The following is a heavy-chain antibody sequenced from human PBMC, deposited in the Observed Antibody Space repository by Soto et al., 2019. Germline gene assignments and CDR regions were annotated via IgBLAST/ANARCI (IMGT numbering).Heavy chain of an antibody. J-gene: IGHJ5*02. CDR1: GFTLSSYA. CDR2: ISYHGTNK. D-gene: IGHD6-13*01. CDR3: VRDKNVATAGYEDYFDP. V-gene: IGHV3-30-3*01. Sequence: XGSLRLSCLAAGFTLSSYAMHWLRQAPGKGLEWVAAISYHGTNKYYADSVKGRFTISRDNSKNTLYLQMNSLRAEDTALYYCVRDKNVATAGYEDYFDPRGKGTLVTVS.